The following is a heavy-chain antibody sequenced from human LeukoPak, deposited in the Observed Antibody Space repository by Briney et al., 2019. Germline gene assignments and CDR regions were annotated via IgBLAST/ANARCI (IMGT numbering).Heavy chain of an antibody. J-gene: IGHJ4*02. Sequence: GGSLRLSCAASGFTFSTYSMNWLRLAPGKGLEWVSSISTSSSYIDYADSVKGRFTISRDNAKNSLFLQMNSLRAEDTAVYYCARDVGLDYWGQGTLVTVSS. D-gene: IGHD2-15*01. CDR1: GFTFSTYS. CDR3: ARDVGLDY. V-gene: IGHV3-21*01. CDR2: ISTSSSYI.